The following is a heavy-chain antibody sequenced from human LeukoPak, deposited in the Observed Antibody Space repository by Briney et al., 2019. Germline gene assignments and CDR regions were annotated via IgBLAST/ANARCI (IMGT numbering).Heavy chain of an antibody. D-gene: IGHD3-22*01. J-gene: IGHJ4*02. CDR2: IYHSGST. V-gene: IGHV4-38-2*02. CDR1: GYSISSGYY. Sequence: SQTLSLTCTVAGYSISSGYYWCWSRQPPGKGLEWIWIIYHSGSTYYTPSLKSRVTISVKTTKHQFFQQMSSAPATDTAIYYCARGVGSRYSYNRYYFDSWGREAMVTVPP. CDR3: ARGVGSRYSYNRYYFDS.